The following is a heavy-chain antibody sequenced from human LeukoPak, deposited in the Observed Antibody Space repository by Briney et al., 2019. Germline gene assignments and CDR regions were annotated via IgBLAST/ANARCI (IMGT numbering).Heavy chain of an antibody. CDR2: INPSGGST. CDR3: ARDSLVAEPYYYYYYGMDV. J-gene: IGHJ6*02. V-gene: IGHV1-46*01. D-gene: IGHD1-14*01. CDR1: GYTFTSHY. Sequence: ASVKVSCKAFGYTFTSHYMHWVRQAPGQGPEWMGIINPSGGSTSYAQKFQGRVTMTRDTSTSTVYMELSSLRSEDTAVYYCARDSLVAEPYYYYYYGMDVWGQGTTVTVSS.